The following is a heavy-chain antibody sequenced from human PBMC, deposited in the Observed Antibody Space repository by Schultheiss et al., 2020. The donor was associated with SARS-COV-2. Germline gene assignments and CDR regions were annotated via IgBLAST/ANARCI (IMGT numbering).Heavy chain of an antibody. D-gene: IGHD7-27*01. CDR3: ARVSRGTGDAFDI. J-gene: IGHJ3*02. V-gene: IGHV3-48*04. Sequence: GGSLRLSCAASGFTFSSYWMSWVRQAPGKGLEWVSYITSDSTIYYADSVKGRFTVSRDNAKNSLYLQMDSLRAEDTALYYCARVSRGTGDAFDIWGQGTMVTVSS. CDR1: GFTFSSYW. CDR2: ITSDSTI.